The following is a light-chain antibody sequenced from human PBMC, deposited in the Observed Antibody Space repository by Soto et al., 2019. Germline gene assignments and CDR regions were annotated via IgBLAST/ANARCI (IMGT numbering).Light chain of an antibody. J-gene: IGLJ1*01. Sequence: QSVLTQPASVSGSPGQSITISCTGTSSDLAIYNYVSWYQQQPGKAPKLMIYEVSQRPSGVPDRFSGSKSGNTASLTVSGLQTEDEADYYCSAYAGSNNFVFGSGTKVTVL. V-gene: IGLV2-8*01. CDR2: EVS. CDR1: SSDLAIYNY. CDR3: SAYAGSNNFV.